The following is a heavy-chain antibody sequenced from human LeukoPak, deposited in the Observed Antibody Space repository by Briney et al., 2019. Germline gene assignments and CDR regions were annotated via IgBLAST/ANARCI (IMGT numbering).Heavy chain of an antibody. CDR3: AREWLYYYYMDV. CDR1: GYTFTSYD. Sequence: GASVKVSCKASGYTFTSYDINWVRQATGQGLEWMGWMNPNSGNTGYAQKFQGRVTMTRNTSISTAYMELSSLRSEDMAVYYCAREWLYYYYMDVWGKGTTVTVSS. J-gene: IGHJ6*03. V-gene: IGHV1-8*01. D-gene: IGHD2-8*01. CDR2: MNPNSGNT.